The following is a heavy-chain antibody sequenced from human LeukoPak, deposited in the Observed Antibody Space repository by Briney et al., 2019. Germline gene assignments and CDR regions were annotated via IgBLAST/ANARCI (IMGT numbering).Heavy chain of an antibody. Sequence: GGSLRLSGAASGFTFSGYGMHWVRQAPGKGLDWVAVISYDGSNEYYADSVKGRFTISRDNSKNTLYLQMNSLSVVDTAVYYCARVGYYASGPFSYFDYWGQGTLVTVSS. CDR1: GFTFSGYG. V-gene: IGHV3-30-3*01. CDR2: ISYDGSNE. D-gene: IGHD3-10*01. J-gene: IGHJ4*02. CDR3: ARVGYYASGPFSYFDY.